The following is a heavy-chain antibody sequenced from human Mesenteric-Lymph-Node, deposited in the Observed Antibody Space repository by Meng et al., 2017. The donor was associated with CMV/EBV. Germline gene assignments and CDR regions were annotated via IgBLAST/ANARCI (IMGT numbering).Heavy chain of an antibody. D-gene: IGHD3-3*01. J-gene: IGHJ6*02. V-gene: IGHV3-21*01. CDR3: ARGRRITIFGVVIGDPRYYYYGMDV. CDR2: ISSSSNDI. Sequence: GESLKISCAAPGFTFSSYSMNWVRQAPGKGLEWVSSISSSSNDIHYTDSVKGRFTISRDNAKNSLYVHMNSLRAEDTAVYYCARGRRITIFGVVIGDPRYYYYGMDVWGQGTTVTVSS. CDR1: GFTFSSYS.